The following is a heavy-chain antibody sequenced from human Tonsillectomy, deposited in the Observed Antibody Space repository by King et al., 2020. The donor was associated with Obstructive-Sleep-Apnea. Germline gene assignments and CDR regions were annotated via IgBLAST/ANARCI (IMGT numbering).Heavy chain of an antibody. CDR1: GGSISSYY. D-gene: IGHD5-18*01. CDR3: ARWGYSYGDYYFDY. V-gene: IGHV4-4*07. Sequence: QLQLQESGPGLVKPSETLSLTCTVSGGSISSYYWSWIRQPAGKGLEWIGRIYTSGSTNYNPSLKSRVTMSVDTSKNQFSLKLSSVTAADTAVYYCARWGYSYGDYYFDYWGQGTLVTVSS. CDR2: IYTSGST. J-gene: IGHJ4*02.